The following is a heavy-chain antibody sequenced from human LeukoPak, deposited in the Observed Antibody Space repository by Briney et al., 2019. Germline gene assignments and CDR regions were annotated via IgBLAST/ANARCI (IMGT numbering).Heavy chain of an antibody. J-gene: IGHJ4*02. Sequence: SGGSLRLSCAASGFTFSSYAMSWVRQAPGKGLEWVSYISSRSSTIYYADSVKGRCTISRDNAKNSLYLQMNSLRAEDTAVYYCARDEGNTGYYYWGQGTLVTVSS. CDR2: ISSRSSTI. V-gene: IGHV3-48*04. CDR3: ARDEGNTGYYY. CDR1: GFTFSSYA. D-gene: IGHD3-9*01.